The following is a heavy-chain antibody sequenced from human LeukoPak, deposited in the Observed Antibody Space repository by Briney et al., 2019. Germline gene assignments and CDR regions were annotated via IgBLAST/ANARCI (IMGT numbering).Heavy chain of an antibody. D-gene: IGHD2-15*01. J-gene: IGHJ6*03. V-gene: IGHV4-59*01. CDR1: AGSISSYY. Sequence: PSETLSLACTVSAGSISSYYWCWIRQPPAKGLEWIGHIYYSGSTNYNPSLKSRVTISVDTSKNQFSLKLSSVTAADTAAYYCARAGGGSRYYYYYMDVWGKGTTVTISS. CDR2: IYYSGST. CDR3: ARAGGGSRYYYYYMDV.